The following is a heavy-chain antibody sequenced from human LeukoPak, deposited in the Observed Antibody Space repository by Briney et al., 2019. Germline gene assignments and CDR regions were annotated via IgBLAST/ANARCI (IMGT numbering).Heavy chain of an antibody. Sequence: PGGSLRLSCSASGFIFSSYAMYWVRQAPGKGLEYVSAISPNGGSTYYADSVKGRFSISRDNSKNILYLQMSSVRPEDTAVYYCVPKGNEGYWGQGTLVTVSS. CDR3: VPKGNEGY. CDR2: ISPNGGST. CDR1: GFIFSSYA. D-gene: IGHD1-1*01. V-gene: IGHV3-64D*06. J-gene: IGHJ4*02.